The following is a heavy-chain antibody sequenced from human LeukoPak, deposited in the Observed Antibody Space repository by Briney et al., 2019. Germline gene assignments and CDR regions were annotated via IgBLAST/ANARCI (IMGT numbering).Heavy chain of an antibody. CDR1: GDSISSGNYY. V-gene: IGHV4-39*07. D-gene: IGHD6-13*01. CDR3: AVKYSSSWHDAFDI. Sequence: SETLSLTCSVSGDSISSGNYYWGWIRQPPGKGLEWIGNLYYSGSTYYYPSFKSRVTISVDTSKNQFSLKLSSVTAADTAVYYCAVKYSSSWHDAFDIWGQGTMVTVSS. CDR2: LYYSGST. J-gene: IGHJ3*02.